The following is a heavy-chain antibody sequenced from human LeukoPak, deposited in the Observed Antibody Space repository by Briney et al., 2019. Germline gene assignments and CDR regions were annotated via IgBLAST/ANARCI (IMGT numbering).Heavy chain of an antibody. J-gene: IGHJ6*02. V-gene: IGHV4-59*08. CDR1: GGSISGNA. D-gene: IGHD2-21*02. Sequence: PSETLSLTCAVSGGSISGNAWSWIRQTPEKGLEWIGYIYKGGSTKYNPSLKGRVTISPDTSKNQFSLKLRSVAAADTAVYYCARHLADCGGDCYSPNSFYGMDVWGQGTAVTVSS. CDR3: ARHLADCGGDCYSPNSFYGMDV. CDR2: IYKGGST.